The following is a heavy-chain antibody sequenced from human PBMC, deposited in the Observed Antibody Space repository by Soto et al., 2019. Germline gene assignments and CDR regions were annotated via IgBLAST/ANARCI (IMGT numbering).Heavy chain of an antibody. CDR2: IYSGGST. Sequence: SSETLSLTCTVSGGFVNSDTHSWSWIRQTPGKRLEWIGFIYSGGSTKNPSLRSRVTISVDTSRNQFSLRLSSVTAADTAVYYCARGLTMGQLPSHFDHWGQGTLVTVSS. J-gene: IGHJ5*02. D-gene: IGHD3-16*01. V-gene: IGHV4-61*01. CDR3: ARGLTMGQLPSHFDH. CDR1: GGFVNSDTHS.